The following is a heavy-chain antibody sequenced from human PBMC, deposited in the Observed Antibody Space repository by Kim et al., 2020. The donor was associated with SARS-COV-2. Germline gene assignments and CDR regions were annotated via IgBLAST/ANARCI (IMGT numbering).Heavy chain of an antibody. CDR1: GGTFSSYA. V-gene: IGHV1-69*04. J-gene: IGHJ6*02. D-gene: IGHD4-4*01. CDR3: ARARSDYRSDRGRGYYYYYGMDV. CDR2: IIPILGIA. Sequence: SVKVSCKASGGTFSSYAISWVRQAPGQGLEWMGRIIPILGIANYAQKFQGRVTITADKSTSTAYMELSSLRSEDTAVYYCARARSDYRSDRGRGYYYYYGMDVWGQGTTVTVSS.